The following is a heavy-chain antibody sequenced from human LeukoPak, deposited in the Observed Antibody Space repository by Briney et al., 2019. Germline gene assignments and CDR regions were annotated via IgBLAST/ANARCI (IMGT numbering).Heavy chain of an antibody. CDR2: IYTSGST. Sequence: SQTLSLTCTVSGGSISSGSYYWSWIRQPAGKGLEWIGRIYTSGSTNYNPSLKSRVTISVDTSKNQFSLKLGSVTAADTAVYYCARDWGWELLAFDIWGQGTMVTVSS. CDR1: GGSISSGSYY. V-gene: IGHV4-61*02. D-gene: IGHD1-26*01. J-gene: IGHJ3*02. CDR3: ARDWGWELLAFDI.